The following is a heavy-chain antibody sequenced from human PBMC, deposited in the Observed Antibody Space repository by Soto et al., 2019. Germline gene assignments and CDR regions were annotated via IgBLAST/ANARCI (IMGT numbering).Heavy chain of an antibody. D-gene: IGHD5-18*01. CDR3: ARDMGLGYSYGLSFDY. CDR2: ISSSSSTI. CDR1: GFTFSSYS. J-gene: IGHJ4*02. V-gene: IGHV3-48*02. Sequence: PGGSLRLSCAASGFTFSSYSMNWVRQAPGKGLEWVSYISSSSSTIYYADSVKGRFTISRDNAKNSLHLQMNSLRDEDTAVYYCARDMGLGYSYGLSFDYWGQGTLVTVSS.